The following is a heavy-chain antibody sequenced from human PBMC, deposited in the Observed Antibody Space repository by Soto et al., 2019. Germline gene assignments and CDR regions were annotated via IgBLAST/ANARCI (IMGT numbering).Heavy chain of an antibody. Sequence: EVQLLESGGGLVQPGGSLRLSYAASGFTFSTHAMIWVRQAPGKGLNWVSTVDVGGGSTYYTDSVKGRFTVSRDNSKNTVYLQLNTLRAEDTAIYFCARDSGPAGGGACDIWGQGTMVTVSS. CDR3: ARDSGPAGGGACDI. CDR1: GFTFSTHA. D-gene: IGHD6-25*01. V-gene: IGHV3-23*01. CDR2: VDVGGGST. J-gene: IGHJ3*02.